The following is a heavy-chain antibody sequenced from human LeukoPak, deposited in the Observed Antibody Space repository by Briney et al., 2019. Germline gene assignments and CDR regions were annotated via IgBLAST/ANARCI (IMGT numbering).Heavy chain of an antibody. CDR2: INAGNGNT. CDR1: GYTFTSCA. D-gene: IGHD2-8*01. Sequence: ASVKVSCKASGYTFTSCAVHWVRQAPGQRLEWMGWINAGNGNTKYSQKFQSRVTITRDTSASTVYMELSSLRSEDTAVYYCARESVYGRRFDPWGQGTLVTVSS. CDR3: ARESVYGRRFDP. J-gene: IGHJ5*02. V-gene: IGHV1-3*01.